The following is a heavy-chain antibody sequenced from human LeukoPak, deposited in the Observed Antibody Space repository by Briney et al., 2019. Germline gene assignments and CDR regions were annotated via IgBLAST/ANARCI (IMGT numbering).Heavy chain of an antibody. J-gene: IGHJ5*02. CDR1: GGSFRGYY. Sequence: SETLSLTCAVYGGSFRGYYWSWIRQPPGKGLEWIGEINHSGSTNYNPSLKSRVTISVDTSKNQFSLKLSSVTAADTAVYYCARGGPLRGTMVRGVIIKSGWFDPWGQGTLVTVSS. D-gene: IGHD3-10*01. CDR3: ARGGPLRGTMVRGVIIKSGWFDP. CDR2: INHSGST. V-gene: IGHV4-34*01.